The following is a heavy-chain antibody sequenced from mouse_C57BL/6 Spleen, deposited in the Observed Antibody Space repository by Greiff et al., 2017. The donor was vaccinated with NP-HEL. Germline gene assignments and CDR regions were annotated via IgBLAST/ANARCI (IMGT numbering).Heavy chain of an antibody. CDR3: ARGGPITTVVAYYAMDY. Sequence: EVKLVESGGGLVKPGGSLKLSCAASGFTFSDYGMHWVRQAPEKGLEWVAYISSGSSTIYYADTVKGRFTISRDNAKNTLFLQMTSLRSEDTAMYYCARGGPITTVVAYYAMDYWGQGTSVTVSS. CDR2: ISSGSSTI. D-gene: IGHD1-1*01. CDR1: GFTFSDYG. J-gene: IGHJ4*01. V-gene: IGHV5-17*01.